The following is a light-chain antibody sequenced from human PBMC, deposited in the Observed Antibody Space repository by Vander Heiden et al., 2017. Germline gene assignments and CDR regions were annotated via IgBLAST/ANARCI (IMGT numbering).Light chain of an antibody. CDR3: QQDDNLVLT. V-gene: IGKV1-33*01. CDR1: QDISNY. Sequence: DIQMTQSPSSLSASVGDRVTITCQASQDISNYLNWYQQKPGKAPKLLIYDASNLETGVPSRFSGSGSGTDFTFTISSLQPEDIATYYCQQDDNLVLTFGGGTKVEIK. CDR2: DAS. J-gene: IGKJ4*01.